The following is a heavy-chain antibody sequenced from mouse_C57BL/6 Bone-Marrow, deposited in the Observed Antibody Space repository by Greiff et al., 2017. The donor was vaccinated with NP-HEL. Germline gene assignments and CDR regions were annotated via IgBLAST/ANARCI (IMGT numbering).Heavy chain of an antibody. Sequence: VQLQQPGAELVKPGASVKLSCKASGYTFTSYWMDWVKQRPGQGLEWIGMIRPDSGSTNYNEKFKRKATLTVDKSSSTADMQLSSLTSEDSAVYYCARGYYYGSSYDAMDYWGQGTSVTVSS. V-gene: IGHV1-64*01. J-gene: IGHJ4*01. CDR3: ARGYYYGSSYDAMDY. CDR2: IRPDSGST. CDR1: GYTFTSYW. D-gene: IGHD1-1*01.